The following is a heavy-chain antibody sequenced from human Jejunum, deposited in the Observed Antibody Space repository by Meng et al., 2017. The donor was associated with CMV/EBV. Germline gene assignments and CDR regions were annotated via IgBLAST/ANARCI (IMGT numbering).Heavy chain of an antibody. Sequence: WIRQHPGKSLEWIGYIYQSGKTSYHPSLESRVTISVDTSNNQLSLEVTSVTAADTAVYYCARTGGPYYDFWSGDYSNHFYGMDVWGQGTTVTVSS. CDR3: ARTGGPYYDFWSGDYSNHFYGMDV. J-gene: IGHJ6*02. D-gene: IGHD3-3*01. CDR2: IYQSGKT. V-gene: IGHV4-31*02.